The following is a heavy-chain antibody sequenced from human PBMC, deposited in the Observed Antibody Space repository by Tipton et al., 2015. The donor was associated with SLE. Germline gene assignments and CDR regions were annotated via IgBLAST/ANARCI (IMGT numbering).Heavy chain of an antibody. V-gene: IGHV4-59*12. Sequence: TLSLTCSVSGGSISSNYWIWIRQPPGKGLEYIGSVSYSGVTNSNPSLQSRVTMSIDASKKQVSLRLSSVTAADTAVYFCARVGYFGSRTYYPFDYWGQGTLVTVSS. J-gene: IGHJ4*02. CDR2: VSYSGVT. CDR1: GGSISSNY. D-gene: IGHD3-10*01. CDR3: ARVGYFGSRTYYPFDY.